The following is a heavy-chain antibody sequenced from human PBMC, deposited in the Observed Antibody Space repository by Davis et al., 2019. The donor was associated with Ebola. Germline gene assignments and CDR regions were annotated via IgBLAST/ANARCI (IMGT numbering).Heavy chain of an antibody. Sequence: MPSETLSLTCTVSGGSFSGYYWSWIRQPPGKGLEWIGEINHSGSTNYNPSLKSRVTISVDTSKNQFSLKLSSVTAADTAVYYCARGRSSWLYYGMDVWGQGTTVTVSS. CDR2: INHSGST. V-gene: IGHV4-34*01. CDR1: GGSFSGYY. CDR3: ARGRSSWLYYGMDV. J-gene: IGHJ6*02. D-gene: IGHD6-13*01.